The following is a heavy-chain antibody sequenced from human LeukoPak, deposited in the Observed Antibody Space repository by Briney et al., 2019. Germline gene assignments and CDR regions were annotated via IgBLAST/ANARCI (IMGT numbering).Heavy chain of an antibody. D-gene: IGHD6-13*01. J-gene: IGHJ4*02. CDR1: VFTFTSYS. CDR2: NSTDANTT. V-gene: IGHV3-74*01. Sequence: GGSLRLSCAGSVFTFTSYSMHSGPQAPGKGVLWVSRNSTDANTTTYADSVNGRFTISRDNAKGTLYLQKSSLRAEDTAVYYCTGHHQAYSRTYWGQGTMVTVS. CDR3: TGHHQAYSRTY.